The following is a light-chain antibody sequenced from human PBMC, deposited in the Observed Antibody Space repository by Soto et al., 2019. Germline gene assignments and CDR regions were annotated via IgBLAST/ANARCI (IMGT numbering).Light chain of an antibody. CDR3: QQYKSWPRT. J-gene: IGKJ1*01. CDR1: QSVSNN. V-gene: IGKV3-15*01. CDR2: GAS. Sequence: ETVMTQSPATLSVSPGDRATLSCTASQSVSNNLVWYQQKPGQAPRLLIYGASTRATAIPARFSGSGSGTEFTLTISSLQSEDFAVYYCQQYKSWPRTFGQGTKVDIK.